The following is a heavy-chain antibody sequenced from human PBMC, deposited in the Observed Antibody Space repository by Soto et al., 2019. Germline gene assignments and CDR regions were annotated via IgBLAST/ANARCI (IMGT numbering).Heavy chain of an antibody. V-gene: IGHV3-23*01. CDR3: AKGTVVSATGRRNWFDP. D-gene: IGHD2-15*01. J-gene: IGHJ5*02. Sequence: EVHLLESGGGLVQPEGSLRLSCVASGFTFSSYAMSWVRQAPGKGLEWVSIISGSGGNTYYADSLKGRFTISRDNSKNTLYLQMNSLRAEDTAVYYCAKGTVVSATGRRNWFDPWGQGTLVTVSS. CDR1: GFTFSSYA. CDR2: ISGSGGNT.